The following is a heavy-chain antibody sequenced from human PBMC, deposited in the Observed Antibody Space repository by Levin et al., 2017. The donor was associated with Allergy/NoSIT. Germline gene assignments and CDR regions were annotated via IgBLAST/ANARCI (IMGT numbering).Heavy chain of an antibody. J-gene: IGHJ4*02. CDR2: ISSSSSPI. CDR3: ARGGTGLVGVTPLDY. V-gene: IGHV3-48*01. Sequence: GGSLRLSCAASGFTFSSYSMNWVRQAPGKGLEWVSYISSSSSPIYYADSVKGRFTISRDNAKNSLYLQMNSLRAEDTAVYYCARGGTGLVGVTPLDYWGQGTLVTVSS. D-gene: IGHD1-26*01. CDR1: GFTFSSYS.